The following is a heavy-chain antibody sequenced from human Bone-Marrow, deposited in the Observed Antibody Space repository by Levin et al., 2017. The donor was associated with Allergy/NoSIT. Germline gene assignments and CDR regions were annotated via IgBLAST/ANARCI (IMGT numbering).Heavy chain of an antibody. Sequence: PSETLSLMCTVSGGSISSRSYYWGWIRQSPGKGLEWIGSMFFLGSTFYNPSLKSRVAISVDTSKNQFSLNLSSVTAADTAIYYCASGYGSGSYDFWGQGTRVAVSS. CDR2: MFFLGST. J-gene: IGHJ4*02. V-gene: IGHV4-39*01. CDR1: GGSISSRSYY. D-gene: IGHD5-12*01. CDR3: ASGYGSGSYDF.